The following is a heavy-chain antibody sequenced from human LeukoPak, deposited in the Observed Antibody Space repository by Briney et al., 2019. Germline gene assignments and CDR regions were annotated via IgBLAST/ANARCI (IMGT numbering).Heavy chain of an antibody. J-gene: IGHJ6*03. V-gene: IGHV4-59*06. Sequence: SETLSLTCTVSGGSISSYYWSWIRQHPGKGLEWIGYIYYSGSTYYNPSLKSRVTISVDTSKNQFSLKLSSVTAADTAVYYCARAGCSSTSCKNYYYYYMDVWGKGTTVTVSS. CDR3: ARAGCSSTSCKNYYYYYMDV. CDR2: IYYSGST. D-gene: IGHD2-2*01. CDR1: GGSISSYY.